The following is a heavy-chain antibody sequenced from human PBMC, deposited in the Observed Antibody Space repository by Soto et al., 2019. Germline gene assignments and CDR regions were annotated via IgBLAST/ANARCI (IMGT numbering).Heavy chain of an antibody. CDR1: GYTSSSYG. CDR2: ISVFNGDT. J-gene: IGHJ6*02. V-gene: IGHV1-18*01. D-gene: IGHD3-16*01. Sequence: QVQLLQSGGEVKTPGASLKVSCKAIGYTSSSYGINWVRQAPGQGLEWMGWISVFNGDTKYAQKFQGRIAITKDPGTSTAHMELRSLRSDDAAVYFCATKDDHKDDQPYYYGMYIWGQGTTVTVSS. CDR3: ATKDDHKDDQPYYYGMYI.